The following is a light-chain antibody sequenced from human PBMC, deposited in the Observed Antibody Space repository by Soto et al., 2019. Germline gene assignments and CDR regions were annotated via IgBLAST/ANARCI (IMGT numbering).Light chain of an antibody. V-gene: IGKV3-20*01. Sequence: DIVLTQSPGTLSLSPGERATLSCRASQSVSSSYLAWYQQKPGQAPRLLIYNASSRATGIPDRFSGSGSGTDFTLTISRLEPEDFAVHYCQQYGNSRGTFGQGTKVDIK. CDR3: QQYGNSRGT. CDR2: NAS. CDR1: QSVSSSY. J-gene: IGKJ1*01.